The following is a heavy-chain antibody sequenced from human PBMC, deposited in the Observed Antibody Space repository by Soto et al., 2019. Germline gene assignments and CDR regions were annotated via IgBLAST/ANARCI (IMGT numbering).Heavy chain of an antibody. CDR2: TYYRSKWYN. D-gene: IGHD3-3*01. V-gene: IGHV6-1*01. CDR1: GDSVPSNSAA. Sequence: PSQTLSLTCAISGDSVPSNSAAWNWIRQSPSRGLEWLGRTYYRSKWYNDYAVSVKSRITINPDTSKNQFSLQLNSVTPEDTAVYYCARDGLVTIFGVVITSDYYYGMDVWGQGTTVTVSS. CDR3: ARDGLVTIFGVVITSDYYYGMDV. J-gene: IGHJ6*02.